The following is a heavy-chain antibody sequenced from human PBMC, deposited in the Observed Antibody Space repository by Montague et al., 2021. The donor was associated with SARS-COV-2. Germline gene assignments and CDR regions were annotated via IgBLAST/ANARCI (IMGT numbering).Heavy chain of an antibody. D-gene: IGHD3-22*01. CDR3: AGTSSGYYSGYSDY. J-gene: IGHJ4*02. V-gene: IGHV3-30*04. Sequence: SLRLSCAASGFTFSSYAMHWVRQAPGKGLEWVAGISYGGSDKYYADSVKGRFTISRDNSKNTLYLQMTSLRAEDTAVYYCAGTSSGYYSGYSDYWGQGTPVTVSS. CDR2: ISYGGSDK. CDR1: GFTFSSYA.